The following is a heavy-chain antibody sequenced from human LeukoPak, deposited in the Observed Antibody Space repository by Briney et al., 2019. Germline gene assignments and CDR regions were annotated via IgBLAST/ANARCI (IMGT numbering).Heavy chain of an antibody. D-gene: IGHD5-18*01. CDR1: GFTFDDYA. Sequence: PGGSLRLSCAASGFTFDDYAMHWVRQTPGKGLEWVSLVSGNGRSTIYADSVKGRFTISRDNSKNSLYLQMNSLRPEDTALYHCAKDTVSSGYSYYAMDVWGKGTTVTVSS. CDR3: AKDTVSSGYSYYAMDV. CDR2: VSGNGRST. V-gene: IGHV3-43D*04. J-gene: IGHJ6*04.